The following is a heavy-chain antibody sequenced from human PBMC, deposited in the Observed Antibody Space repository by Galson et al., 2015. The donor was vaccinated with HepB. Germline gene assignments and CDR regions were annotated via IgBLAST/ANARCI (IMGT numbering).Heavy chain of an antibody. V-gene: IGHV1-69*13. Sequence: SVKVSCKASGGTFSSCAISWVRQAPGQGLEWMGGIIPIFGTANYAQKFQGRVTITADESTSTAYMELSSLRSEDTAVYYCAREVGETQVSFDIWGQGTMVTVSS. J-gene: IGHJ3*02. D-gene: IGHD1-26*01. CDR3: AREVGETQVSFDI. CDR2: IIPIFGTA. CDR1: GGTFSSCA.